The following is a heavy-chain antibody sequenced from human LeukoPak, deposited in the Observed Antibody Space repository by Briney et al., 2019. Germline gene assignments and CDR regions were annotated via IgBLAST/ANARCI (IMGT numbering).Heavy chain of an antibody. V-gene: IGHV4-39*07. D-gene: IGHD1-1*01. J-gene: IGHJ4*02. CDR1: GGSISSSDYY. CDR2: IYYSGST. Sequence: SETPSLTCTVSGGSISSSDYYWGWIRQPPGKGLEWIGSIYYSGSTYYNPFLKSRVTISVDTSKNQFSLKLSSVTAADTAVYYCARDRDNWNDSPFDYWGQGTLVTVSS. CDR3: ARDRDNWNDSPFDY.